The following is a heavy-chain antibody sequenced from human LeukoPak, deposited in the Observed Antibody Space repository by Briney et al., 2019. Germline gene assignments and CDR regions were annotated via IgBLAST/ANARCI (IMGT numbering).Heavy chain of an antibody. J-gene: IGHJ4*02. CDR3: AKDLPRSKYQLLLKNFKSGDY. Sequence: PGGSLRLSCAASGFTFSSYAMSWVRQAPGKGLEWVSAISGSGGSTYYADSVKGRFTISRDNSKNTLYLQMNSLRAEDTAVYYCAKDLPRSKYQLLLKNFKSGDYWGQGTLVTVSS. V-gene: IGHV3-23*01. CDR1: GFTFSSYA. D-gene: IGHD2-2*01. CDR2: ISGSGGST.